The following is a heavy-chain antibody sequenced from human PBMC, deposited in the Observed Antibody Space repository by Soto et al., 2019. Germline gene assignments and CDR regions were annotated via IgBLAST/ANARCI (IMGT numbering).Heavy chain of an antibody. D-gene: IGHD3-22*01. CDR1: GFTFSSYG. CDR2: ISYDGSNK. Sequence: QVQLVESGGGVVQPGRSLRLSCAASGFTFSSYGMHWVRQAPGKGLEWVAVISYDGSNKYYADSVKGRFTISRDNSKHTLYLQMNSLRAEDTAVYYCAKATYYYDSRGVRGAFDIWGQGTMVTVSS. V-gene: IGHV3-30*18. J-gene: IGHJ3*02. CDR3: AKATYYYDSRGVRGAFDI.